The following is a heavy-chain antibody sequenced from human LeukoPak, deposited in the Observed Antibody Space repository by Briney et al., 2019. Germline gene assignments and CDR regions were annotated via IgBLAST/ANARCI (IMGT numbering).Heavy chain of an antibody. CDR1: GFTFSSYA. CDR2: ISGSGSST. V-gene: IGHV3-23*01. D-gene: IGHD2-2*01. Sequence: GRSLRLSCAASGFTFSSYAMSWVREAPGKGLEGVSAISGSGSSTYYADTVKGRFTISRDNSNNTLYLQMNSLRAEHTAVYYCAKSKSGCSSTSCYAISFDYWGQGTLVTVSS. CDR3: AKSKSGCSSTSCYAISFDY. J-gene: IGHJ4*02.